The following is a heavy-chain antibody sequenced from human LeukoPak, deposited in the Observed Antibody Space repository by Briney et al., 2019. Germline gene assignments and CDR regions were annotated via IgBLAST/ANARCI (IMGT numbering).Heavy chain of an antibody. CDR1: GYTFTRYD. CDR2: MNPNSGNT. J-gene: IGHJ4*02. Sequence: ASVKVSCKASGYTFTRYDINWVRQATGQGLEWMGWMNPNSGNTGYAQKFQGRVTMTRNTSISTAYMELSSLRSEDTAVYYCAGSFYDILTGYPYYYFDYWGQGTLVTVSS. V-gene: IGHV1-8*01. CDR3: AGSFYDILTGYPYYYFDY. D-gene: IGHD3-9*01.